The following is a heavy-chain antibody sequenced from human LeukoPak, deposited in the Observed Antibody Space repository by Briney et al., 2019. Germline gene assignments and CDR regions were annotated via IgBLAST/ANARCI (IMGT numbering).Heavy chain of an antibody. V-gene: IGHV5-51*01. D-gene: IGHD2-2*01. CDR2: IYPGDSDT. CDR3: ARLIPYCSSTSCYVAVQGWFDP. J-gene: IGHJ5*02. CDR1: GYSFTSYW. Sequence: GESLKISCKGSGYSFTSYWIGWVRQMPGKGLEWMGIIYPGDSDTRYSPSFQGQVTISADKSISTAYLQWSSLKASDTAMHYCARLIPYCSSTSCYVAVQGWFDPWGQGTLVTVSS.